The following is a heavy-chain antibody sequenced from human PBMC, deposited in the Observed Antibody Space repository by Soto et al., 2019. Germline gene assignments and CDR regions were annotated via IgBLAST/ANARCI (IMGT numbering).Heavy chain of an antibody. CDR2: ISYDGSNK. V-gene: IGHV3-30*18. CDR1: GFSFSSYG. J-gene: IGHJ6*02. Sequence: QVPLVESGGGVVQPGRSLRLSCAASGFSFSSYGMHWVRQAPGKGLEWVAVISYDGSNKYYADSVKGRFTISRDNSKNTLYLQMNSLRAEDTAVYYCAKDYYGSASYLRAPMDVWGQGTTVTVSS. CDR3: AKDYYGSASYLRAPMDV. D-gene: IGHD3-10*01.